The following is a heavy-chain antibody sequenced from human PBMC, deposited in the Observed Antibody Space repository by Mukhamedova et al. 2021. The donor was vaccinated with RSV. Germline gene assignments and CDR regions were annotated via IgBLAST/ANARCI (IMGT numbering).Heavy chain of an antibody. V-gene: IGHV3-48*03. CDR3: ARARPDIVVVVAATDYYFDY. J-gene: IGHJ4*02. D-gene: IGHD2-15*01. CDR2: ISSSGSTI. Sequence: GLEWVSYISSSGSTIYYADSVKGRFTFSRDNAKNSLYLQMNSLRAEDTAVYYCARARPDIVVVVAATDYYFDYWGQGTLVTVSS.